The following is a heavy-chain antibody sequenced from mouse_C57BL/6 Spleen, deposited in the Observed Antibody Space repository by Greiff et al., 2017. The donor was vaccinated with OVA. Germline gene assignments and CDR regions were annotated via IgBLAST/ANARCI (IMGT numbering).Heavy chain of an antibody. D-gene: IGHD1-1*01. CDR3: TTNYGSSYGGYVDV. CDR1: GFNIKDYY. J-gene: IGHJ1*03. CDR2: IDPEDGDT. V-gene: IGHV14-1*01. Sequence: EVQLQQSGAELVRPGASVKLSCTASGFNIKDYYMHWVKQRPEQGLEWIGRIDPEDGDTEYAPKFQGKATMTADTSSNPAYLQLSSLTSEDTAVYYCTTNYGSSYGGYVDVWGTGTTVTVSS.